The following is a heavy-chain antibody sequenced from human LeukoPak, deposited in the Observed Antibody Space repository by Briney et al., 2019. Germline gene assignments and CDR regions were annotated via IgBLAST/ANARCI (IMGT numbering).Heavy chain of an antibody. J-gene: IGHJ6*03. D-gene: IGHD1-7*01. CDR1: GYSFTNYC. CDR2: IYPDDSDT. V-gene: IGHV5-51*01. Sequence: GESLKISCKGSGYSFTNYCIGWVRQMPGKGLEWMGIIYPDDSDTRYSPSFQGQVTISADKSISTAYLQWSSLEASDTAIYYCMRQRLGLAGTPDSYYYYYMDVWGKGTTVTISS. CDR3: MRQRLGLAGTPDSYYYYYMDV.